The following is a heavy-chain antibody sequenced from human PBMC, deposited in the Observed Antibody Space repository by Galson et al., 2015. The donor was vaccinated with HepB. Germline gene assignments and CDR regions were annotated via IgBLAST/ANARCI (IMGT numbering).Heavy chain of an antibody. Sequence: SLRLSCAASGFTFSTHGMHWVRQAPGKGLEWVAVISYDGSNKYYADSVKGRFTISRDNSKNTLYLQMNSLRAEDTAVYYCAKVGEAAGGEDAFAFWGQGTMVTVS. J-gene: IGHJ3*01. CDR3: AKVGEAAGGEDAFAF. V-gene: IGHV3-30*18. D-gene: IGHD6-13*01. CDR2: ISYDGSNK. CDR1: GFTFSTHG.